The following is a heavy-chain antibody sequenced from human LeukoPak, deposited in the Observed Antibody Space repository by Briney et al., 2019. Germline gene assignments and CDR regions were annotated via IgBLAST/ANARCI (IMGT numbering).Heavy chain of an antibody. V-gene: IGHV3-30*03. CDR2: ISFDGSKK. D-gene: IGHD6-13*01. J-gene: IGHJ6*02. CDR3: AREYQGYSSSWHYYGMDV. Sequence: PGGSLRLSCADSGSTFSRYRMHWVRQAPGKGLEWVVVISFDGSKKYYADSVKGRFTISRDNSKNTLYLQMNSLRAEDTAVYYCAREYQGYSSSWHYYGMDVWGQGTSVTVSS. CDR1: GSTFSRYR.